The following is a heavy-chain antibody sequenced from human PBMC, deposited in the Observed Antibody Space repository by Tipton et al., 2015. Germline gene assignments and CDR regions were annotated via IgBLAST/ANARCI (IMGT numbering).Heavy chain of an antibody. V-gene: IGHV3-53*01. CDR1: GFTFSSQS. D-gene: IGHD3-10*01. CDR3: ARGGGSAFDI. J-gene: IGHJ3*02. Sequence: GSLRLSCAASGFTFSSQSMNWVRQAPGKGLEWVSVLYSGGSTNYADSMKGRFTVSRDNSNNTLFLQMNSLRAEDTAVYYCARGGGSAFDIWGQGTMVTVSS. CDR2: LYSGGST.